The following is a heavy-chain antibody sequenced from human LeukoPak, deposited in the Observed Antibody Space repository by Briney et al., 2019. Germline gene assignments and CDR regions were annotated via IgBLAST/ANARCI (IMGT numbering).Heavy chain of an antibody. V-gene: IGHV3-74*01. D-gene: IGHD3-10*01. J-gene: IGHJ4*02. CDR3: LRGGPSGSGDY. CDR1: GYTFSAHW. CDR2: INKDGSTV. Sequence: GGSLRLSCAASGYTFSAHWMHWVRQAPGKGLVWVSRINKDGSTVTYTDFVKGRFTLSRYNAQNTLSLEMKILRVDDTAVYYCLRGGPSGSGDYWGQGTLVTVSA.